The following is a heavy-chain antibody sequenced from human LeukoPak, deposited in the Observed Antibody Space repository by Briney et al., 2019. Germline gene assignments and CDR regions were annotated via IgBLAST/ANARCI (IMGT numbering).Heavy chain of an antibody. CDR3: ARGENRHTIFGVVTRKTFDY. CDR2: INPSGGST. Sequence: ASVKVSCKASGYTFTSYYMHWVRQAPGQGLEWMGIINPSGGSTSYAQKFQGRVTMTRDTSTSTVYMELSSLRSEDTAVYYCARGENRHTIFGVVTRKTFDYWGQGTLVTVSS. CDR1: GYTFTSYY. D-gene: IGHD3-3*01. J-gene: IGHJ4*02. V-gene: IGHV1-46*01.